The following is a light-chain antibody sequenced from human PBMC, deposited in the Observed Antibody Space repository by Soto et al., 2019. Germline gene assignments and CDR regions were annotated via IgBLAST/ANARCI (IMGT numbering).Light chain of an antibody. Sequence: QSVLTQPPSASGTPGQRVTISCSGSSSNIGINPVNWYQQLPGTAPKLLIYSNSQRPSGVPDRFSGSKYDTSASLAISGLQSEDEADYYCAVWDDSLNGWVFGGGTKVTVL. V-gene: IGLV1-44*01. CDR2: SNS. J-gene: IGLJ3*02. CDR3: AVWDDSLNGWV. CDR1: SSNIGINP.